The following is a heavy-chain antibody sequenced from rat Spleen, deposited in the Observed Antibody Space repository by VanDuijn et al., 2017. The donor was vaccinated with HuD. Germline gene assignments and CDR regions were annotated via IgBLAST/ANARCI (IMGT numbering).Heavy chain of an antibody. Sequence: QVQLKESGPGLVQPSETLSLTCTVSGFSLTSYNVHWVRQPPGKGLEWMGTMWSGGNTEYNSALKSRLSISRDTSKNQVFLKMNSLQSEDTTTYYCARAFYSTYIHFDYWGQGVMVTVSS. CDR3: ARAFYSTYIHFDY. V-gene: IGHV2-45*01. CDR1: GFSLTSYN. D-gene: IGHD1-2*01. CDR2: MWSGGNT. J-gene: IGHJ2*01.